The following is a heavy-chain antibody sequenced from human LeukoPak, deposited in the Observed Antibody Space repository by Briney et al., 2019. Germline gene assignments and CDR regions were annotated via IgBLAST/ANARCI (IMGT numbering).Heavy chain of an antibody. CDR2: ISGSGGST. J-gene: IGHJ4*02. Sequence: GGSLRLSCAASGFTFSSYAMSWVRQAPGKGLEWVSAISGSGGSTYYADSVKGRFTISRDNSKNTLYLQMNSLSAEDTAVYYCAKGIAAAGLGKFFDYWGQGTLVTVSS. CDR3: AKGIAAAGLGKFFDY. CDR1: GFTFSSYA. V-gene: IGHV3-23*01. D-gene: IGHD6-13*01.